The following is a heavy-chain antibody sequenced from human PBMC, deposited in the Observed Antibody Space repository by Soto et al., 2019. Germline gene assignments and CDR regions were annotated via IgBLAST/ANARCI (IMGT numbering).Heavy chain of an antibody. J-gene: IGHJ4*02. D-gene: IGHD3-3*01. CDR1: GGTFSSYA. CDR2: IIPIFGTA. V-gene: IGHV1-69*12. CDR3: ARVRVRFLEWLGSEG. Sequence: QVRLVQSGAEVKKPGSSVKVSCKASGGTFSSYAISWVRQAPGQGLEWMGGIIPIFGTANYAQKFQGRVRITADESTSTAYMELSSLRSEDTAVYYCARVRVRFLEWLGSEGWGQGTLVTVSS.